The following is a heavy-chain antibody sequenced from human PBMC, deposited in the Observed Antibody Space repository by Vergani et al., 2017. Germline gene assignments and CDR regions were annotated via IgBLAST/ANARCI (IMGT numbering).Heavy chain of an antibody. Sequence: VQLVESGGGVVQPGRSLRLSCAASGFTFSSYSMNWVRQAPGKGLEWVSSISSSSSYIYYADSVKGRFTISRDNAKNSLYLQMNSLRAEDTAVYYCAREDVVRGPQEYYYYYGMDVWGQGTTVTVSS. V-gene: IGHV3-21*01. CDR2: ISSSSSYI. CDR3: AREDVVRGPQEYYYYYGMDV. D-gene: IGHD3-10*01. CDR1: GFTFSSYS. J-gene: IGHJ6*02.